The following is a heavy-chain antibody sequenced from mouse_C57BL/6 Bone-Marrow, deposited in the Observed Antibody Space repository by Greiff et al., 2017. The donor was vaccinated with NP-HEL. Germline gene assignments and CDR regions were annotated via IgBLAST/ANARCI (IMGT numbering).Heavy chain of an antibody. J-gene: IGHJ3*01. CDR1: GFTFSSYA. V-gene: IGHV5-4*01. CDR2: ISDGGSYT. CDR3: ARDREIPVRFAY. Sequence: EVKLVESGGGLVKPGGSLKLSCAASGFTFSSYAMSWVRQTPEKRLEWVATISDGGSYTYYPDNVKGRFTISRDNAKNNLYLQMSHLKSEDTAMYYCARDREIPVRFAYWGQGTLVTVSA. D-gene: IGHD3-1*01.